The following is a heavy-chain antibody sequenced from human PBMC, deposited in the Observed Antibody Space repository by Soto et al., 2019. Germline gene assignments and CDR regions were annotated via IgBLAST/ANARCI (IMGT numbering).Heavy chain of an antibody. D-gene: IGHD2-8*01. Sequence: ASVKVSCKASGYSFTDYHIHWVRQAPGQGLEWLGRINPKSGGTSTAQKFQGWVTMTRDRSISTVYMELTRLRSDDTAVYFCARGHSTDCSNGVCSFFXNHEMDVWG. V-gene: IGHV1-2*04. CDR2: INPKSGGT. J-gene: IGHJ6*02. CDR1: GYSFTDYH. CDR3: ARGHSTDCSNGVCSFFXNHEMDV.